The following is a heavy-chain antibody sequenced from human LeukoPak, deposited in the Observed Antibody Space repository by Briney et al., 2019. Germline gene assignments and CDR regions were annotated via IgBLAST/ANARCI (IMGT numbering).Heavy chain of an antibody. Sequence: SETLSLTCTVSGGPISSGDYYWSWIRQPPGKGLEWIGYIYYSGSTYYNPSLKSRVTISVDTSKDQFSLKLSSVTAADTAVYYCARESSFYGGNSGLNYWGQGTLVTVSS. D-gene: IGHD4-23*01. J-gene: IGHJ4*02. CDR3: ARESSFYGGNSGLNY. CDR2: IYYSGST. CDR1: GGPISSGDYY. V-gene: IGHV4-30-4*01.